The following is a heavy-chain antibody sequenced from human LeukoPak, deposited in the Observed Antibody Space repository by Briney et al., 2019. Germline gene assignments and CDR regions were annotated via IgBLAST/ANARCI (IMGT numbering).Heavy chain of an antibody. D-gene: IGHD3-22*01. CDR3: ARGGSGYYHSSYYYYYMDV. J-gene: IGHJ6*03. CDR2: IIPIFGTA. CDR1: GGTFSSYA. Sequence: SVKVSCKASGGTFSSYAISWVRQAPGQGLEWMGGIIPIFGTANYAQKFQGRVTITADKSTSTAYMELSSLRSEDTAVYYCARGGSGYYHSSYYYYYMDVWGKGTTVTISS. V-gene: IGHV1-69*06.